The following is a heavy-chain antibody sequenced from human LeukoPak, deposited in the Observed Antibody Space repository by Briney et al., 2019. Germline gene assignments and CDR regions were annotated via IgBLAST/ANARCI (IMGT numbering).Heavy chain of an antibody. CDR3: SRSLAFGGRDCYRPADY. Sequence: PGGSLRLSCTASGFTFADYGMSWLRQAPGKELEWVGFIRGKAYGGTPEYAASVKGRFTISRDDFKSVAYLQMNSLKTDDTAVYYCSRSLAFGGRDCYRPADYWGQGTLVTVSS. CDR1: GFTFADYG. CDR2: IRGKAYGGTP. J-gene: IGHJ4*02. D-gene: IGHD2-21*02. V-gene: IGHV3-49*03.